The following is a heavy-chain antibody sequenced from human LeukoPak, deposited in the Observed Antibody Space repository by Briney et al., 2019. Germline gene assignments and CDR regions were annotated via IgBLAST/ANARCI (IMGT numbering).Heavy chain of an antibody. CDR1: GFTFSSYA. D-gene: IGHD3-22*01. Sequence: GGSLRLSCAASGFTFSSYAMSWVRQAPGKGLEWVSAISGSGGSTYYADSVKGRFTISRDNSKNTLYLQMNSLRAEDTAVYYCAKGGSGDSSGYYNWFDPWGQGTLVTVSS. CDR3: AKGGSGDSSGYYNWFDP. J-gene: IGHJ5*02. CDR2: ISGSGGST. V-gene: IGHV3-23*01.